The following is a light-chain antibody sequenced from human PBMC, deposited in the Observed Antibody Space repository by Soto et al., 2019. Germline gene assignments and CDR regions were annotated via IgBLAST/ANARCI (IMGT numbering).Light chain of an antibody. CDR1: ISDVGGYNY. CDR2: DVS. Sequence: QSALTQPPSVSGSPGQSITISCTGTISDVGGYNYVSWYQQHPGKAPKLMIYDVSNRPSGVSNRFSGSKSGNTASLTISGLQAEDEADYYCSSYTSSGTLGVFGGGTKLTVL. J-gene: IGLJ2*01. V-gene: IGLV2-14*01. CDR3: SSYTSSGTLGV.